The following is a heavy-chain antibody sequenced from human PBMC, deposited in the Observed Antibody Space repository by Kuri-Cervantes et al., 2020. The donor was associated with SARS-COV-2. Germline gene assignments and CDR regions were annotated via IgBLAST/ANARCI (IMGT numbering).Heavy chain of an antibody. CDR2: ISAYNGST. Sequence: ASVKVSCKASGYTFTSYGISWVRQAPGQGLEWMGWISAYNGSTNYAQKLQGRVTMTTDTSTSTAYMELRSLRSDDTAVYYCARVPSPPRHTYGDSYFDYWGRGTLVTVSS. V-gene: IGHV1-18*01. D-gene: IGHD4-17*01. J-gene: IGHJ4*02. CDR3: ARVPSPPRHTYGDSYFDY. CDR1: GYTFTSYG.